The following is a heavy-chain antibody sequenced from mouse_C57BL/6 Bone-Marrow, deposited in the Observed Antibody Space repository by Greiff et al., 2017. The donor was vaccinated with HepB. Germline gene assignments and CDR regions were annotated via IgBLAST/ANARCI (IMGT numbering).Heavy chain of an antibody. Sequence: EVHLVESGGGLVQPGESLKLSCESNEYEFPSHDMSWVRKTPEQRLELVAAINSDGGSTYYPDTMERRFIISRDNTKKTLYLQMSSLRSEDTALYYCASLWLRRYWYFDVWGTGTTVTVSS. V-gene: IGHV5-2*01. CDR2: INSDGGST. D-gene: IGHD2-2*01. CDR3: ASLWLRRYWYFDV. CDR1: EYEFPSHD. J-gene: IGHJ1*03.